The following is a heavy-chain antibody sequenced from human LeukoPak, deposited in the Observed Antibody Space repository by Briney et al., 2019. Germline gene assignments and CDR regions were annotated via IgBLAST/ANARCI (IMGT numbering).Heavy chain of an antibody. CDR2: IIPIFGTA. CDR3: ASSGRGVIITDAFDI. J-gene: IGHJ3*02. V-gene: IGHV1-69*05. Sequence: ASVKVSCKASGGTFSSYAISWVLQAPGQGLEWMGGIIPIFGTANYAQKFQGRVTITTDESTSTAYMELSSLRSEDTAVYYCASSGRGVIITDAFDIWGQETMVTVSS. CDR1: GGTFSSYA. D-gene: IGHD3-10*01.